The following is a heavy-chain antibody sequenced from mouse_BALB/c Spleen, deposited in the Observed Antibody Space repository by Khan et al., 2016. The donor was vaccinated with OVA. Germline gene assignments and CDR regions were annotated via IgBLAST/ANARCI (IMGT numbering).Heavy chain of an antibody. CDR2: ISYSGST. J-gene: IGHJ2*01. CDR3: ARSYGNSLDY. CDR1: GYSITSDYA. V-gene: IGHV3-2*02. D-gene: IGHD2-1*01. Sequence: VQLQQSGPGLVKPSQSLSLTCTVTGYSITSDYAWNWIRQFPGNKLEWMGYISYSGSTSYNPYLKSRISITRDTSKNQFFLQLNSVTTEDTATYYCARSYGNSLDYWGQGTTLTVSS.